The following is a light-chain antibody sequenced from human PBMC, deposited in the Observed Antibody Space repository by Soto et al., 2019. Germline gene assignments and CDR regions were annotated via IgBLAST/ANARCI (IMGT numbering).Light chain of an antibody. CDR1: QSVSSN. J-gene: IGKJ1*01. Sequence: EIVMTQSPATLSVSPGERATLSCRASQSVSSNLAWYQQNHGQAPRLLIYGASTRATGIPARFSGSGSGTEFTLTISSLQSEDFAVYYCQQYNSWPGTFGQGTKVEIK. CDR2: GAS. CDR3: QQYNSWPGT. V-gene: IGKV3-15*01.